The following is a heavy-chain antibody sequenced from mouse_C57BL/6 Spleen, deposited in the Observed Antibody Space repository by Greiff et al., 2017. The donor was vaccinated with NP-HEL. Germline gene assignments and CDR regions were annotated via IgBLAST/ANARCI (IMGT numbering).Heavy chain of an antibody. CDR1: GYTFTSYW. J-gene: IGHJ2*01. Sequence: VQGVESGAELVKPGASVKLSCKASGYTFTSYWMHWVKQRPGRGLEWIGRIDPNSGGTKYNEKFKSKATLTVDKPSSTAYMQLSSLTSEDSAVYYCARAGDDYDGNYFDYWGQGTTLTVSS. CDR3: ARAGDDYDGNYFDY. V-gene: IGHV1-72*01. D-gene: IGHD2-4*01. CDR2: IDPNSGGT.